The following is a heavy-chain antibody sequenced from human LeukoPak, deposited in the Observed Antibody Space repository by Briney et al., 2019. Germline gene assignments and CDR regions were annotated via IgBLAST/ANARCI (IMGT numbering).Heavy chain of an antibody. D-gene: IGHD1-7*01. CDR2: ISRTSESI. CDR3: ARGATDTTRWFDP. Sequence: GGSLRLSCAASGFIFSTYSMDWVRQAPGKGLEWVSIISRTSESIFYADSVKGRFTISRDNAKNSLYLQMNGLRAEDTAAYYCARGATDTTRWFDPWGQGTLVTVSS. CDR1: GFIFSTYS. J-gene: IGHJ5*02. V-gene: IGHV3-21*01.